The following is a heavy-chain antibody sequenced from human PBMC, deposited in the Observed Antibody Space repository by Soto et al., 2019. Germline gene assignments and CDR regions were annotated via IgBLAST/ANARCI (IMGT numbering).Heavy chain of an antibody. J-gene: IGHJ5*02. CDR3: AKDPNSSSWYGFNWFDP. V-gene: IGHV3-23*01. Sequence: GGSLRLSCAASGFTFSSYAMSWVRQAPGKGLEWGSAISGSGGSTYYADSVKGRFTISRDNSKNTLYLQMNSLRAEDTAVYYCAKDPNSSSWYGFNWFDPWGQGTLVTVSS. CDR1: GFTFSSYA. CDR2: ISGSGGST. D-gene: IGHD6-13*01.